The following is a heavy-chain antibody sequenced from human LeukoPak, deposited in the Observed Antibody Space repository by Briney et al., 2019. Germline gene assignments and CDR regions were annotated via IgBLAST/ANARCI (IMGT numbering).Heavy chain of an antibody. CDR2: ISYDGSNR. CDR3: ARGAYYDSSGLYFDY. Sequence: PGGSLRLSCAASGFTFSSYAMHWVRQAPGKGLEWVAVISYDGSNRYYADSVKGRFTISRDNSKNTLYLQMNSLRAEDTAVYYCARGAYYDSSGLYFDYWGQGTLVTVSS. J-gene: IGHJ4*02. V-gene: IGHV3-30*04. CDR1: GFTFSSYA. D-gene: IGHD3-22*01.